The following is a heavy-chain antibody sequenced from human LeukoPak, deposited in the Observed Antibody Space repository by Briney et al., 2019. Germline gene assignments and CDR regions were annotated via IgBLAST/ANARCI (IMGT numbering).Heavy chain of an antibody. V-gene: IGHV1-8*01. D-gene: IGHD6-6*01. CDR1: GYTFTSYD. J-gene: IGHJ5*02. Sequence: ASVKVSCKASGYTFTSYDIDWVRQATGQGLEWMGWMNPNSGNTGYAQKFQGRVTMTRNTSISTAYMELSSLRSEDTAVYYCAREYSSSSTNWFDPWGQGTLVTVSS. CDR2: MNPNSGNT. CDR3: AREYSSSSTNWFDP.